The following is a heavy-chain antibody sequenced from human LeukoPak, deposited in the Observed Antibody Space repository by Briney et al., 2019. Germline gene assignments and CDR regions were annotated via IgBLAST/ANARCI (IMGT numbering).Heavy chain of an antibody. J-gene: IGHJ6*03. D-gene: IGHD3-10*01. CDR3: ARLRSLITMVRGVRYYYYYMDV. CDR1: GGSISSSSYY. Sequence: PSETLSLTCTVSGGSISSSSYYWGWIRQPPGKGLEWIGSIYYSGSTYYNPSLKSRVTISVDTSKNQFSLKLSSVTAADTAVYYCARLRSLITMVRGVRYYYYYMDVWGKGTTVTISS. CDR2: IYYSGST. V-gene: IGHV4-39*07.